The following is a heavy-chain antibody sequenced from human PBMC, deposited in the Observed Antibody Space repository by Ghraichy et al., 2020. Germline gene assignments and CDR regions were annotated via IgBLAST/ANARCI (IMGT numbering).Heavy chain of an antibody. CDR1: VESFSDHY. V-gene: IGHV4-34*01. CDR2: INHTGSA. D-gene: IGHD3-10*01. J-gene: IGHJ4*02. CDR3: ARRTGTIDY. Sequence: SETLSLTCAVYVESFSDHYWTWIRQLPGRGLEWIGEINHTGSAKYNPSFASRVAISADTSKNQFSLNLNSVTAADMGVYYCARRTGTIDYWGQGTLVTVSS.